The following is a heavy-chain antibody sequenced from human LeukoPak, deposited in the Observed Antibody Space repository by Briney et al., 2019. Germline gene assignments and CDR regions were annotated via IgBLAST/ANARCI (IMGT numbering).Heavy chain of an antibody. CDR1: GFTFSTYW. CDR2: ISPDGGTT. J-gene: IGHJ4*02. D-gene: IGHD6-13*01. Sequence: PGGSLRLSCAASGFTFSTYWMHWVRQAPGQGPVWVSRISPDGGTTTYADSVRGRFSISRDNAKNTLYMQMNSLRVDDTAVYYCVRGSSTWSPLGDYWGQGTLVTVST. V-gene: IGHV3-74*01. CDR3: VRGSSTWSPLGDY.